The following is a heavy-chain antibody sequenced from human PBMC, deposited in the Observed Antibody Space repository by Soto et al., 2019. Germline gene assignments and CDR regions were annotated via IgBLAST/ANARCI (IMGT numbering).Heavy chain of an antibody. CDR1: GGSISSGGYS. J-gene: IGHJ5*02. D-gene: IGHD3-3*01. Sequence: QLQLQESGSGLVKPSQTLSLTCAVSGGSISSGGYSWSWIRQPPGKGLEWTGDIYHSGSTYYNPSLKSRVTIPGDRSKNQFSLKLSSVTAADTAVYYCATKYDFWRKEGDWFDPWGQGTLVTVSS. CDR3: ATKYDFWRKEGDWFDP. V-gene: IGHV4-30-2*01. CDR2: IYHSGST.